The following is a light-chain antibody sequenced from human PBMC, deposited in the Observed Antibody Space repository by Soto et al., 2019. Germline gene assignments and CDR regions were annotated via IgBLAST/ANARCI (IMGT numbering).Light chain of an antibody. CDR3: QQSYSRT. V-gene: IGKV1-39*01. CDR1: QSISNH. CDR2: AAS. Sequence: DIQMTQSPSSLSASVEDRVIITCRASQSISNHLNWYQQKPGKAPKLLIFAASSLQSGVPSRFSGSRSGPDFTLTISSLQPEDFATYHCQQSYSRTFGQGTKVDIK. J-gene: IGKJ1*01.